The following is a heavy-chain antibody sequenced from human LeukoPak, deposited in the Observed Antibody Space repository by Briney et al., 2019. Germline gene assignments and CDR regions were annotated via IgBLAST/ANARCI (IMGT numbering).Heavy chain of an antibody. CDR3: ARETVVVGDYYNWFDP. CDR2: IIPIFDTA. J-gene: IGHJ5*02. CDR1: GGTFSSYA. V-gene: IGHV1-69*05. D-gene: IGHD2-2*01. Sequence: ASVKVSCKASGGTFSSYAISWLRQAPEQGLEWMGRIIPIFDTANYAQKFQGRVTITTDESTSTAYMELSSLRSEDTAVYYCARETVVVGDYYNWFDPWGQGTLVTVSS.